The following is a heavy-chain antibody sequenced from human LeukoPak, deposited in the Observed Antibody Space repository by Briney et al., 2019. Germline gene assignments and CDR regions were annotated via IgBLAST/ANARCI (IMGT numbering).Heavy chain of an antibody. D-gene: IGHD4/OR15-4a*01. Sequence: ASVKVSCKPSGYSFSDYGITWVRQAPGLGIEWMGWISGYNGNTYYAESLQGRVTMTIDTSTSTAYLDLRSLRSDDTAVYYCARVGLVDNEYGFYFYMDVWGKGTTVIVSS. CDR3: ARVGLVDNEYGFYFYMDV. CDR1: GYSFSDYG. CDR2: ISGYNGNT. J-gene: IGHJ6*03. V-gene: IGHV1-18*01.